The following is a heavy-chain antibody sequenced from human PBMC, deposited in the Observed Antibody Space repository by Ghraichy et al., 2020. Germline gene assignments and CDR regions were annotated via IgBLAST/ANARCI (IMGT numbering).Heavy chain of an antibody. CDR1: GGTFSSYA. V-gene: IGHV1-69*13. D-gene: IGHD6-13*01. Sequence: SVKVSCKASGGTFSSYAISWVRQAPGQGLEWMGGIIPIFGTANYAQKFQGRVTITADESTSTAYMELSSLRSEDTAVYYCARKSGIAAAGTWGWFDPWGQGTLVTVSS. J-gene: IGHJ5*02. CDR3: ARKSGIAAAGTWGWFDP. CDR2: IIPIFGTA.